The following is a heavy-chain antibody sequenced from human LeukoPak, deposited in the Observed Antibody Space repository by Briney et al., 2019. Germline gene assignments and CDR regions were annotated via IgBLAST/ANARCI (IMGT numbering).Heavy chain of an antibody. D-gene: IGHD2-2*01. CDR1: GGSFSGYY. J-gene: IGHJ4*02. CDR3: AREALGYCSSTSCYLDY. V-gene: IGHV4-34*01. Sequence: NPSETLSLTCAVYGGSFSGYYWSWIRQPPGKGLEWIGEINHSGSTNYNPSLKSRVTISVDTSKNQFSLKLSSVTAADTAVYYCAREALGYCSSTSCYLDYWGQGTLVTVSS. CDR2: INHSGST.